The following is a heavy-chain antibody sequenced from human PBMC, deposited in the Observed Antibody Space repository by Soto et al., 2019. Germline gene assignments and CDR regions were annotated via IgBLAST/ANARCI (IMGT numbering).Heavy chain of an antibody. D-gene: IGHD3-16*01. V-gene: IGHV4-34*01. CDR1: GGPFSGYY. Sequence: NPXATLSLTFAVYGGPFSGYYWSWIRQPPGKGLEWIGEINHSGSTNYNPSLKSRVTISVDTSKNQFSLKLSSVTAADTAVYYCARDIGAEAPYYYGMDVWGQGTTVTVSS. J-gene: IGHJ6*02. CDR3: ARDIGAEAPYYYGMDV. CDR2: INHSGST.